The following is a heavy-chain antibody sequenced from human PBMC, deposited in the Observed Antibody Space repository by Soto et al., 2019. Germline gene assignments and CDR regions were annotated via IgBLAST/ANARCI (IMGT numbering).Heavy chain of an antibody. V-gene: IGHV1-8*01. CDR1: GYTFTSYD. CDR2: MNPNSGNT. D-gene: IGHD2-15*01. J-gene: IGHJ1*01. CDR3: ARELAGRCTD. Sequence: QVQLVQSGAEVKKPGASMKVSCKASGYTFTSYDINWVRQATGQGLEWMGWMNPNSGNTGYAQKFQGRVTMTRNTSINTPYMELSSLRSGATARYYCARELAGRCTDWGQGTLVTVSS.